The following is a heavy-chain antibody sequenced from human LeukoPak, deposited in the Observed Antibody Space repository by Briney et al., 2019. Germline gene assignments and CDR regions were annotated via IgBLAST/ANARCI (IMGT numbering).Heavy chain of an antibody. Sequence: PGGSLRLSCAVSEFTFSHFAMHWVRQAPGKGLEWVSYISSSGSTIYYADSVKGRFTISRDNAKNSLYLQMNSLRAEDTAVYYCARGDGSSWSNRSYWFDPWGQGTLVTVSS. D-gene: IGHD6-13*01. J-gene: IGHJ5*02. CDR1: EFTFSHFA. V-gene: IGHV3-11*01. CDR2: ISSSGSTI. CDR3: ARGDGSSWSNRSYWFDP.